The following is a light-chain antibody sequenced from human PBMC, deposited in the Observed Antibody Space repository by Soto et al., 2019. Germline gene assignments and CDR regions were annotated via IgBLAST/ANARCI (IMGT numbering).Light chain of an antibody. Sequence: QSVLTQPPSASGSPGQSVTISCTGSRSDVGGNDLVSWYQQHPGSAPRLIISAVNKRPSGVPDRFSGSKSGNTASLTVSGLQAEDEADYYCCSYAGRNTLIFGGGTKVTVL. CDR1: RSDVGGNDL. J-gene: IGLJ2*01. CDR2: AVN. V-gene: IGLV2-8*01. CDR3: CSYAGRNTLI.